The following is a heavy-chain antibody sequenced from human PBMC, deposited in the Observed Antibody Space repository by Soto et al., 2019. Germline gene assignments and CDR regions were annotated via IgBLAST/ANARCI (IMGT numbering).Heavy chain of an antibody. D-gene: IGHD1-26*01. CDR1: GYSISSSNW. CDR2: IYYSGTT. Sequence: QVQLQESGPGLVKPSDTLSLTCAVSGYSISSSNWWGWIRQPPGKGLEWIVYIYYSGTTYYNPSLKSRVSMSVDTSKNQFSLKMTSVTADDTAVYYCARRETQGPIDYWGQGTLVTVSS. CDR3: ARRETQGPIDY. V-gene: IGHV4-28*01. J-gene: IGHJ4*02.